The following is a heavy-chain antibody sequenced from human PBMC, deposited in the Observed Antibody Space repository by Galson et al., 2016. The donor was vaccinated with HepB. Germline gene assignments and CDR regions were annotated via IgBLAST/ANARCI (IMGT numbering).Heavy chain of an antibody. D-gene: IGHD3-10*01. V-gene: IGHV3-66*01. CDR2: IYTGGTT. CDR1: EIGSHY. Sequence: SLRLSCAVSEIGSHYINWIRQAPGKGLEWLSVIYTGGTTDYAAAVKGRFTISRDNSGNTVHLQMNRLRAEDTAVYYCARSGETRSWYPKEFDHWGHGTLVTGSS. CDR3: ARSGETRSWYPKEFDH. J-gene: IGHJ4*01.